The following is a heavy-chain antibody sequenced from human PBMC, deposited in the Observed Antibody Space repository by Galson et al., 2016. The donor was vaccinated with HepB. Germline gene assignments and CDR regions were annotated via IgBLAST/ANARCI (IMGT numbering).Heavy chain of an antibody. J-gene: IGHJ4*02. CDR2: TSPYNVNI. V-gene: IGHV1-18*01. CDR3: ARSETGYPTGWYPSYFDS. CDR1: GYTFTNHG. Sequence: SVKVSCKASGYTFTNHGLSWVRQAPGQRLEWVGWTSPYNVNIDYGRKFQGRVTMSTDLSTSTAFMELRSLRSDDTAVYFCARSETGYPTGWYPSYFDSWGQGTLVTVSS. D-gene: IGHD6-19*01.